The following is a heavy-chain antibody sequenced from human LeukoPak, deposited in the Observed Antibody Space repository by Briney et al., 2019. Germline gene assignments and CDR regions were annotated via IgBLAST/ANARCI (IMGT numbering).Heavy chain of an antibody. CDR2: INPNSGGT. CDR1: GYTFTKYY. Sequence: HEASVKVSCKASGYTFTKYYVHWVRQAPGQGLEWMGWINPNSGGTNYAQKFQGRVTMTRDTSISTAYMELSRLRSDDTAVYYCARGVYCSSTSCFGKNWFDPWGQGTLVTVSS. J-gene: IGHJ5*02. D-gene: IGHD2-2*01. V-gene: IGHV1-2*02. CDR3: ARGVYCSSTSCFGKNWFDP.